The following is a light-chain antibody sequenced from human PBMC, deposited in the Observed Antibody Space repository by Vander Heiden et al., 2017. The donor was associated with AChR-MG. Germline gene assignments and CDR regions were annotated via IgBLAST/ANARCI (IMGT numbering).Light chain of an antibody. J-gene: IGKJ3*01. V-gene: IGKV3-15*01. CDR3: QQYNDWPFT. CDR1: QSVSSN. CDR2: GAS. Sequence: EIVMTQSPATLSVSPGERATLSCRASQSVSSNLAWYHQKPGQSPRLLIYGASTRATGLPARFSGSGSGTEFTLTISSLQSEDFAVYYCQQYNDWPFTFGHGTKMNIK.